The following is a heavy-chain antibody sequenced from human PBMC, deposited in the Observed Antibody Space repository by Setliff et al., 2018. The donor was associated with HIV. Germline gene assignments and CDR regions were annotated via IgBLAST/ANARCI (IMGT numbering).Heavy chain of an antibody. CDR2: IYYSGST. CDR1: GGSISRYY. V-gene: IGHV4-59*01. Sequence: ETLSLTCTVSGGSISRYYWSWIRQPPGKGLEWIGYIYYSGSTNYNPSLKSRVTISVDTSKSQFSLKLTSVTAADTAVYYCARGPSLQTTLFDYWGQGTLVTVSS. J-gene: IGHJ4*02. CDR3: ARGPSLQTTLFDY.